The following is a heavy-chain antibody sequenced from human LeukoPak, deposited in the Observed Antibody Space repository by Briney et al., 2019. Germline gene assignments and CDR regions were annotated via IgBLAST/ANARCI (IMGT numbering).Heavy chain of an antibody. J-gene: IGHJ6*02. CDR2: IYYSGST. CDR3: ARRKQFYYGLDA. D-gene: IGHD4-11*01. Sequence: SETLSLTCTVSDGSVSSRNYYWSWIRQPPGKGLEWLGDIYYSGSTNQNPSLESRVTISVDTSKNQFSLKVSSMTAADTAVYYCARRKQFYYGLDAWGQGTTVTVSS. CDR1: DGSVSSRNYY. V-gene: IGHV4-61*01.